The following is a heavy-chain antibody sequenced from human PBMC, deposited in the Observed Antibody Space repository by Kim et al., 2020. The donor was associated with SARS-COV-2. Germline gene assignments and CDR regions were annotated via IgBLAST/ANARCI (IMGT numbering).Heavy chain of an antibody. CDR2: INTDGRNT. J-gene: IGHJ4*02. V-gene: IGHV3-74*01. Sequence: GGSLRLSCAASGFTFSNAWMVWVRQAPGKGLVWLSHINTDGRNTPYADSVKGRFTISRDNAKNTVYLQMNSLRADDTAVYYCVRHWYYSFDYWGQGTLVTVSS. CDR3: VRHWYYSFDY. D-gene: IGHD6-13*01. CDR1: GFTFSNAW.